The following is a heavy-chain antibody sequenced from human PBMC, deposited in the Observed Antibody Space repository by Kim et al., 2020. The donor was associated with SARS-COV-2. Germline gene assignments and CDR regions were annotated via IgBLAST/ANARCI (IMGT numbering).Heavy chain of an antibody. Sequence: GGSLRLSCAASGFTVSSNYMSWVRQAPGKGLEWVSVIYSGGSTYYADSVKGRFTISRDNSKNTLYLQMNSLRAEDTAVYYCARHCSGGSCYIYWGQGTLVTVSS. CDR2: IYSGGST. V-gene: IGHV3-53*01. CDR3: ARHCSGGSCYIY. D-gene: IGHD2-15*01. CDR1: GFTVSSNY. J-gene: IGHJ4*02.